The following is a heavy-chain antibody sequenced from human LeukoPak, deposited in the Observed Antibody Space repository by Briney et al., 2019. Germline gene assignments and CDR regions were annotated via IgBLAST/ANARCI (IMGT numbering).Heavy chain of an antibody. Sequence: PGGSLRLSCAASGFTFSDYYMSWIRQAPGKGLEWVSYISSSGSTIYYADSVKGRFTISRDNSKNTLYLQINSLRAEDTAIYYCAKDQRTISTFDYWGQGTLVTVSS. CDR2: ISSSGSTI. J-gene: IGHJ4*02. CDR1: GFTFSDYY. D-gene: IGHD3-3*01. CDR3: AKDQRTISTFDY. V-gene: IGHV3-11*01.